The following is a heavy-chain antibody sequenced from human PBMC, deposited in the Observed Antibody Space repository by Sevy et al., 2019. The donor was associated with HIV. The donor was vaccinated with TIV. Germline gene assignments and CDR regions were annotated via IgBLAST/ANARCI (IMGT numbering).Heavy chain of an antibody. CDR3: AGDLEYCSGSSGYSN. Sequence: GGSVRLSCAASGFTVSSNYVSWVRQAPGKGLEWVSVIYSGGSTYYADSVEGRFTISRDNSKNTLYLQMNSLRAEDTAVYYCAGDLEYCSGSSGYSNWGQGTLVTVSS. CDR2: IYSGGST. D-gene: IGHD2-15*01. J-gene: IGHJ4*02. CDR1: GFTVSSNY. V-gene: IGHV3-53*01.